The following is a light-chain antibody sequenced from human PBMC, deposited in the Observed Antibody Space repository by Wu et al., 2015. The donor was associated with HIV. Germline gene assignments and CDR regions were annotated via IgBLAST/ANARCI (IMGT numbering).Light chain of an antibody. CDR3: QQSYSAPRT. V-gene: IGKV1-39*01. CDR1: QSIRNY. CDR2: AAS. J-gene: IGKJ4*01. Sequence: DIQMTQSPSSLSASVGDRVTITCRVSQSIRNYLNWYQQKPGKAPKLLIYAASNLQSGVPSRFSGSGSGTDFTLTISSLQPEDFATYYCQQSYSAPRTFGGGTQVEIK.